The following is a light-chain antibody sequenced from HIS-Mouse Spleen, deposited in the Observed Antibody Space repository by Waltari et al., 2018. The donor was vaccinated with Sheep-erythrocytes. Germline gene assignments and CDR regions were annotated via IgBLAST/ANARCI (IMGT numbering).Light chain of an antibody. CDR3: QQSYSTPQFT. V-gene: IGKV1-39*01. J-gene: IGKJ3*01. CDR1: QSISSY. Sequence: DIQMTQSPSSLSASVGDRVTITCRGSQSISSYLNLYQQKPGKAPKLLIYAASSLQSGVPSRFSGSGSGTDFTLTISSLQPEDFATYYCQQSYSTPQFTFGPGTKVDIK. CDR2: AAS.